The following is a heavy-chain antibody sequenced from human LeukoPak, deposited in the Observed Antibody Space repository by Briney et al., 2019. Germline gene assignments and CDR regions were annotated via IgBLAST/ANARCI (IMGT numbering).Heavy chain of an antibody. CDR2: FDTGFGT. J-gene: IGHJ4*02. Sequence: GGSLRLSCAASGFTFSTASFHWLRQAPGRGLEWVSAFDTGFGTYYPDSLKGRFTISRDNSKNTLFLQMNSLRAEDTAVYYCARSSGWWSLDYWGQGTLVTVSS. CDR3: ARSSGWWSLDY. D-gene: IGHD6-19*01. CDR1: GFTFSTAS. V-gene: IGHV3-23*01.